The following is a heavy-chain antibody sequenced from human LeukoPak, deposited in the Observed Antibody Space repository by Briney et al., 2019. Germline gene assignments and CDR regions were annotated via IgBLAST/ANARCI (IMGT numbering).Heavy chain of an antibody. D-gene: IGHD3-9*01. CDR2: INHSGST. J-gene: IGHJ5*02. V-gene: IGHV4-34*01. CDR1: GGSFSGYY. CDR3: ARDMADWWFDP. Sequence: SETLSHTCAVYGGSFSGYYWSWIRQPPGKGLEWIGEINHSGSTNYNPSLKSRVTISVDTSKNQFSLKLSSVTAADTAVYYCARDMADWWFDPWGQGTLVTVSS.